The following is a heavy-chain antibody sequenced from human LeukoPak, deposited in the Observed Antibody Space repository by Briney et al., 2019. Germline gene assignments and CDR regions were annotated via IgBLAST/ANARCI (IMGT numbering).Heavy chain of an antibody. CDR1: GYTFTSYG. CDR2: MNPNSGNT. Sequence: ASVKVSCKASGYTFTSYGISWVRQATGQGLEWMGWMNPNSGNTGYAQKFQGRVTMTRNTSISTAYMELSSLRSEDTAVYYCARGRGSSTSHISDYWGQGTLVTVSS. CDR3: ARGRGSSTSHISDY. V-gene: IGHV1-8*02. J-gene: IGHJ4*02. D-gene: IGHD2-2*01.